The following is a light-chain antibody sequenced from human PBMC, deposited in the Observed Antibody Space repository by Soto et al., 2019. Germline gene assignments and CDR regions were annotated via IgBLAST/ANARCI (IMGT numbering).Light chain of an antibody. CDR1: QSVSSY. J-gene: IGKJ5*01. Sequence: EIVLAQSPPTLSLSPGERSTLSFMASQSVSSYLAWYQQKPGQAPRPLIYDASNRATGIPARFSGSGSGTDFTLTISTLEPEDFAVYYCQHRSEWPVSFGQGTRLEIK. CDR3: QHRSEWPVS. CDR2: DAS. V-gene: IGKV3-11*01.